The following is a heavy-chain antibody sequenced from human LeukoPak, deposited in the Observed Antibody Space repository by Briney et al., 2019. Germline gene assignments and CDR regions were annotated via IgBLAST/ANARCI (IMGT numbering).Heavy chain of an antibody. V-gene: IGHV4-39*01. D-gene: IGHD1-14*01. Sequence: TSETLSLTCTLSGDSISSSGYCWGWIRQPPGKGLECVGVICYTGNTYYNPSLKSRVTISVDTPKNQFSLRLSSVTAADTAVYYCARHKSGIDWFDPWGQGTLVTVSS. CDR3: ARHKSGIDWFDP. CDR2: ICYTGNT. CDR1: GDSISSSGYC. J-gene: IGHJ5*02.